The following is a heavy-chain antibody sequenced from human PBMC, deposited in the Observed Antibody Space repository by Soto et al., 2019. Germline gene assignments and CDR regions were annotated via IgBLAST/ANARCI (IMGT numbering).Heavy chain of an antibody. CDR2: ISSSGNT. Sequence: SETLSLTCAVSGGSISSDGYYWSWIRQPPGKGLEWIGYISSSGNTYYKPSLKSRVSISIDTSRNQFSLKLTSVTAADTGVYYCASSSPFHYWGPGILVTVSS. V-gene: IGHV4-30-4*01. J-gene: IGHJ4*02. D-gene: IGHD6-6*01. CDR1: GGSISSDGYY. CDR3: ASSSPFHY.